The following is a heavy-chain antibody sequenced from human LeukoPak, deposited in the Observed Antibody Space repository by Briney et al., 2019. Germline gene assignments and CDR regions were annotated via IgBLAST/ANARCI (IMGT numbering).Heavy chain of an antibody. CDR2: ISSSSSTI. Sequence: PGGSLRLSCAASGFTFSSYSMNWVRQAPGKGLEWVSYISSSSSTIYYADSVKGRFTISRDNSKNTLYLQMNSLRAEDTAVYYCARGVRYWGQGTLVTVSS. CDR3: ARGVRY. D-gene: IGHD1-1*01. CDR1: GFTFSSYS. J-gene: IGHJ4*02. V-gene: IGHV3-48*01.